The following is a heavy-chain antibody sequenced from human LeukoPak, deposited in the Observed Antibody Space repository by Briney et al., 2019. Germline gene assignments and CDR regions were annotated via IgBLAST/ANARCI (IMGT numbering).Heavy chain of an antibody. CDR3: VRAREPNILGN. CDR2: IDGDGTST. D-gene: IGHD5-24*01. Sequence: GGSLRLSCAASGFTFSSYWMHWVRQAPGKGLVWVSRIDGDGTSTNYADSVKGRFTIARDNAKNTLSLQMNSLRAEDMAVYYCVRAREPNILGNWGQGTLVTVSS. J-gene: IGHJ4*02. V-gene: IGHV3-74*01. CDR1: GFTFSSYW.